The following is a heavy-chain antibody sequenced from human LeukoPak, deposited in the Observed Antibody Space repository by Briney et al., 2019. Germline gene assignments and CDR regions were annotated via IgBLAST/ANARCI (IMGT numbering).Heavy chain of an antibody. Sequence: GASVKVSCKASRYTFTGYYMHWVRQAPGQGLEGMERINPNSGGTNYAQKFQGRVTMTRDTSISTGYMELSRLRSDDTAVYYCARVPYSGYDYYFDYWGQGTLVTVSS. CDR1: RYTFTGYY. J-gene: IGHJ4*02. V-gene: IGHV1-2*06. CDR3: ARVPYSGYDYYFDY. D-gene: IGHD5-12*01. CDR2: INPNSGGT.